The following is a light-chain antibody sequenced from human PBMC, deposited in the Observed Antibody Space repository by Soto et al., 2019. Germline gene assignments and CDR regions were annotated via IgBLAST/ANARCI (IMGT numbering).Light chain of an antibody. CDR3: MQATQFPPT. J-gene: IGKJ3*01. CDR2: KLS. V-gene: IGKV2-24*01. Sequence: DIVMTQTPLSSPVTLGQPASISCRSSQSLVHSDGNTYLSWLHQRPGQPPRLLIYKLSNRFSGVPDRFSGSGAGTDFTLKISRVEAEDVGVYYCMQATQFPPTFGPGTKVDI. CDR1: QSLVHSDGNTY.